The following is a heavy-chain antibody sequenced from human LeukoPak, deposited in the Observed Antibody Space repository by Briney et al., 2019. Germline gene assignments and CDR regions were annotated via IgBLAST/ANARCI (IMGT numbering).Heavy chain of an antibody. CDR3: AREGSGFDFDY. Sequence: GASVKVSCKASGGTFSSYAISWVRQAPGQGLEWVARIIPLLGITNHAQKLQGRVTVTADTSTNTAYMELTSLISDDTAVYYCAREGSGFDFDYWGQGTLVTVSS. D-gene: IGHD5-12*01. V-gene: IGHV1-69*04. CDR1: GGTFSSYA. CDR2: IIPLLGIT. J-gene: IGHJ4*02.